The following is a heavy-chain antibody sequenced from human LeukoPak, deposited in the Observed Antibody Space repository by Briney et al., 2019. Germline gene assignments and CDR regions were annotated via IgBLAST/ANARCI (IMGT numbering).Heavy chain of an antibody. J-gene: IGHJ6*02. CDR3: ARGLAGAIYYYYGMDV. D-gene: IGHD1-26*01. Sequence: SETLSLTCAVYGGSFSGYYWSWIRQPPGKGLEWIGEINHSGSTNYNPSLKGRVTISVDTSKNQFSLKLSSVTAADTAVYYCARGLAGAIYYYYGMDVWGQGTTVTVSS. CDR2: INHSGST. V-gene: IGHV4-34*01. CDR1: GGSFSGYY.